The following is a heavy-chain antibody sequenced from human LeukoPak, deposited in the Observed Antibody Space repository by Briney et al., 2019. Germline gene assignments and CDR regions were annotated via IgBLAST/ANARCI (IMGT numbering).Heavy chain of an antibody. CDR3: ARGGLHCSGGSCSNAFDI. J-gene: IGHJ3*02. D-gene: IGHD2-15*01. CDR1: GFTVSNKY. CDR2: IYSDGRT. V-gene: IGHV3-53*01. Sequence: GGSLRLSCAASGFTVSNKYMTWVRQAPGKGLEWVSLIYSDGRTYYADSVKGRCTISRDNSKNTLYLQMNSLRVEDTAVYYCARGGLHCSGGSCSNAFDIWGQQTMVTVSS.